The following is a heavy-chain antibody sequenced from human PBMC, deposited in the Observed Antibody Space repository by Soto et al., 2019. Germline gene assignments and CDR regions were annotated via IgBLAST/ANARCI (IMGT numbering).Heavy chain of an antibody. CDR3: AGVFPLVGGPGDYFYRFYLGV. J-gene: IGHJ6*03. D-gene: IGHD2-2*01. CDR1: GYTFTSYG. CDR2: NSAYNGNT. V-gene: IGHV1-18*01. Sequence: QVQLVQSGAEVKKPGASVKVSCKASGYTFTSYGISWVRQAPGQGLERMGWNSAYNGNTNYAQKLQGRVTMTTDTSTRTTYLELGGLRSDDRGVDYCAGVFPLVGGPGDYFYRFYLGVWGKGTTVTVSS.